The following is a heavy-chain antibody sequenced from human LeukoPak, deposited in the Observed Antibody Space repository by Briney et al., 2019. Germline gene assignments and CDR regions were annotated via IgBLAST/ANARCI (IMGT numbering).Heavy chain of an antibody. D-gene: IGHD2-2*01. CDR3: ARASSTTRYYYYYYYMDV. V-gene: IGHV1-2*02. J-gene: IGHJ6*03. CDR1: GYTFTGYY. CDR2: INPNSGDT. Sequence: ASVKVSCKASGYTFTGYYMHWVRQAPGQGLEWMGWINPNSGDTKYAQKFQGRVTMTRDTSISTAYMELTRLRSDDTAVYYCARASSTTRYYYYYYYMDVWGKGTTVTVSS.